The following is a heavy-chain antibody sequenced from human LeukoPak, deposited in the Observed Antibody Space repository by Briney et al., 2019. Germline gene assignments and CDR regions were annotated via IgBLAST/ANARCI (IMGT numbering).Heavy chain of an antibody. CDR3: ARGGQPLDY. J-gene: IGHJ4*02. V-gene: IGHV4-34*01. Sequence: SETLSLTCAVYGGSFSGYYWSWIRQPPGKGLEWIGEINHSGSTNYNPSLKSRVTISVDTPKNQFSLKLSSVTAADTAVYYCARGGQPLDYWGQGTLVTVSS. CDR2: INHSGST. CDR1: GGSFSGYY.